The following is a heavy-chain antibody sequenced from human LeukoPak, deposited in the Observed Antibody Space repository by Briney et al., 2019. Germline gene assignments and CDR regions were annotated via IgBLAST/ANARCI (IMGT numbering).Heavy chain of an antibody. V-gene: IGHV3-30*02. J-gene: IGHJ4*02. CDR1: GFIFSTYG. CDR3: AKDRNPRRAKDDYFDY. CDR2: IWEDGSNI. Sequence: PGGSLRLSCAASGFIFSTYGMHWVRQAPGKGLEWVSAIWEDGSNIHYRDSVKGRFTISRDNSKNTLYLQMNSLRAEDTAVYHCAKDRNPRRAKDDYFDYWGQGTLVTVSS. D-gene: IGHD1-26*01.